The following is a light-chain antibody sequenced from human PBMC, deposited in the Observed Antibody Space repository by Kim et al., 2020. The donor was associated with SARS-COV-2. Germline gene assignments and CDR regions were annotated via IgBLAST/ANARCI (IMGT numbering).Light chain of an antibody. CDR3: QTWDSSSVI. J-gene: IGLJ2*01. CDR1: KLGDKY. CDR2: QDT. Sequence: SYELTQPPSVSVSPGQTASITCSGAKLGDKYACWYQQRPGQSPVLLIYQDTKWPSGISQRFSGSSSGNTATLTISQTQAMDEADYYCQTWDSSSVIFGGGTKLTVL. V-gene: IGLV3-1*01.